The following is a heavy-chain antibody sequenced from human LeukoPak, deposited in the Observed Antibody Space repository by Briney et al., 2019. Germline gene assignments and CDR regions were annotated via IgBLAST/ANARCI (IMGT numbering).Heavy chain of an antibody. CDR3: ASSPWELLSGFYYFDY. J-gene: IGHJ4*01. CDR1: GYTFTGYY. CDR2: INPNSGGT. Sequence: GASVKVSCKASGYTFTGYYMHWVRQAPGQGREWMGWINPNSGGTNYAQKFQGRVTMTRDTSISTAYMELSRLRSDDTAVYYCASSPWELLSGFYYFDYWGQGTLVTVSS. V-gene: IGHV1-2*02. D-gene: IGHD1-26*01.